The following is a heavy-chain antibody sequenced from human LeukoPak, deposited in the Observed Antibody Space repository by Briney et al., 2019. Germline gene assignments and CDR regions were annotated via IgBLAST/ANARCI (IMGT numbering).Heavy chain of an antibody. CDR1: GFTFSSYA. V-gene: IGHV3-23*01. Sequence: GGSLRLSCAASGFTFSSYAMYWVRQAPGKGLEWVSAISGSGGSTYYADSVKGRFTISRDNSKNTLYLQMNSLRAEDTAVYYCAKSYESSRIAAAGPPGDYWGQGTLVTVSS. CDR3: AKSYESSRIAAAGPPGDY. J-gene: IGHJ4*02. D-gene: IGHD6-13*01. CDR2: ISGSGGST.